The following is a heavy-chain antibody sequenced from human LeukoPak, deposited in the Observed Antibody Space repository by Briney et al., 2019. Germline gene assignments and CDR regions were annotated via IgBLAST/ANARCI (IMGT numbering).Heavy chain of an antibody. CDR1: GGSFSGYY. CDR2: IYYSGST. CDR3: ARAPYSSSWYPFDY. Sequence: SETLSLTCAVYGGSFSGYYWSWIRQPPGKGLEWIGYIYYSGSTNYNPSLKSRVTISVDTSKNQFSLKLSSVTAADTAVYYCARAPYSSSWYPFDYWGQGTLVTVSS. V-gene: IGHV4-59*01. D-gene: IGHD6-13*01. J-gene: IGHJ4*02.